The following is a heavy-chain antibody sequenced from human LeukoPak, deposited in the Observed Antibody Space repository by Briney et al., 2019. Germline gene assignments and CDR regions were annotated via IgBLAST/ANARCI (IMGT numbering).Heavy chain of an antibody. CDR2: ISGSGPYT. CDR3: TTDHYYDSSGYYSFDY. V-gene: IGHV3-23*01. CDR1: GFTFSSYA. J-gene: IGHJ4*02. D-gene: IGHD3-22*01. Sequence: GGSLRLSCAASGFTFSSYAMSWVRQAPGKGLEWVSAISGSGPYTFYTDSVKGRFTISRDSSKNTLYLQMNSLKTEDTAVYYCTTDHYYDSSGYYSFDYWGQGTLVTVSS.